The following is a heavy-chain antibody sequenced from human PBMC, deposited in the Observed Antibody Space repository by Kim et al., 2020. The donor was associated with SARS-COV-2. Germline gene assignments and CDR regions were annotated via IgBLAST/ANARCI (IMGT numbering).Heavy chain of an antibody. CDR1: GFIVSDNY. CDR2: IYSGGTT. J-gene: IGHJ6*02. V-gene: IGHV3-53*01. D-gene: IGHD3-10*01. CDR3: ARDVGDYNGMKN. Sequence: GGSLRLSCAASGFIVSDNYMTWVRQAPGKGLEWVSVIYSGGTTYYADSVRGRFTISRDNSKNTLYLQMTSLRAEDTAVYYCARDVGDYNGMKNWGQGTTV.